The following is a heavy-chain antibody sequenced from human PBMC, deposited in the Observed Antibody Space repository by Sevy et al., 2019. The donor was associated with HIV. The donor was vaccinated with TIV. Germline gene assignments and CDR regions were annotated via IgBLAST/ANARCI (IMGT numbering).Heavy chain of an antibody. CDR1: GFIFKSYG. Sequence: GGSLRLSCAASGFIFKSYGMHWVRQAPGKGLEWVTFIRNDGSTKYYADSVRGRFTASRDNPKNTLYLQMNSLRPEDTAVYYWVKGPRPAVTTSYALDVWGQGTTVTVSS. CDR3: VKGPRPAVTTSYALDV. J-gene: IGHJ6*02. CDR2: IRNDGSTK. V-gene: IGHV3-30*02. D-gene: IGHD4-17*01.